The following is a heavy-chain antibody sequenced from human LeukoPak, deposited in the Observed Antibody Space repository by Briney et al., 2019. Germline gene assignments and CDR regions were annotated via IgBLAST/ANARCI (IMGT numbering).Heavy chain of an antibody. CDR1: GFTFSSYS. Sequence: GGSLRLACAAPGFTFSSYSVNWVRQSPGEGLEWVSYISSSSSTINYANAVKRRFTMSRDNANTTLYLQMNSPSAEDTAVYYRASDYEYIVVVPAANSYYYYMDVWGKGTPVTVSS. CDR3: ASDYEYIVVVPAANSYYYYMDV. D-gene: IGHD2-2*01. J-gene: IGHJ6*03. V-gene: IGHV3-48*04. CDR2: ISSSSSTI.